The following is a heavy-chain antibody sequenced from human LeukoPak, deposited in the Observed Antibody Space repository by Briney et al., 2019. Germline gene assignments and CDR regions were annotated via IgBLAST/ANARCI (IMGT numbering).Heavy chain of an antibody. CDR1: GFSFTYYY. J-gene: IGHJ3*02. Sequence: GGSLRLSCAVSGFSFTYYYMSWVRQAPGKGLEWVANINPDGSEKNYGDSVKGRFNISRDNAKNSLFLQMNSLRVDDTAVFYCVRDGVFADDAFDIWGQGTLVTVSS. V-gene: IGHV3-7*01. D-gene: IGHD3-10*02. CDR3: VRDGVFADDAFDI. CDR2: INPDGSEK.